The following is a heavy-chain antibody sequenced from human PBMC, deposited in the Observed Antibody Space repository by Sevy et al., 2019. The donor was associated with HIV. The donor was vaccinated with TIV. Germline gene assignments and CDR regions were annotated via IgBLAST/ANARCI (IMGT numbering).Heavy chain of an antibody. J-gene: IGHJ5*02. CDR3: TRNGGAFDNGFDP. CDR1: GFTFSSYD. Sequence: GESQKISCTASGFTFSSYDMNWVRQAPGKGLEWVSKISSSGSSIYYADSVKGRFTISRDNAKNSLNLQMNSLRAEDTAVYYCTRNGGAFDNGFDPWGQGTLVTVSS. V-gene: IGHV3-48*03. CDR2: ISSSGSSI. D-gene: IGHD2-8*01.